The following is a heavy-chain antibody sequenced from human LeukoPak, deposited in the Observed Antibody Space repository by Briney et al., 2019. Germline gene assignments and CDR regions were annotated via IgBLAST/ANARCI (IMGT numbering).Heavy chain of an antibody. CDR2: IYSSGST. J-gene: IGHJ4*02. CDR1: GGSINSYY. CDR3: ARGGKATVITM. Sequence: PSETLSLTCTVSGGSINSYYWSWIRQPAGKGLEWIGRIYSSGSTNYNPSLKSRVSMSVDTSKNQFSLKLTSVTAADTAVYYCARGGKATVITMWGQGILVTVSS. D-gene: IGHD4-11*01. V-gene: IGHV4-4*07.